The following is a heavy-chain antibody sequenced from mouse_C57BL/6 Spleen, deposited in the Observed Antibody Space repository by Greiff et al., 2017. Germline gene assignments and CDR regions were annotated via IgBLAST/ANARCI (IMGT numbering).Heavy chain of an antibody. Sequence: EVKLMESGGGLVKPGGSLKLSCAASGFTFSSYAMSWVRQTPEKRLEWVATISDGGSYTYYPDNVKGRFTISRDNATNNLYLQMSHLKSEDTAMYYCARKYYGHYFDYWGQGTTLTVSS. CDR2: ISDGGSYT. J-gene: IGHJ2*01. CDR1: GFTFSSYA. CDR3: ARKYYGHYFDY. D-gene: IGHD1-1*02. V-gene: IGHV5-4*03.